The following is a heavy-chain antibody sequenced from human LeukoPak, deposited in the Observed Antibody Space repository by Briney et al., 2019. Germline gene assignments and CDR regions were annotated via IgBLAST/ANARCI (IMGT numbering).Heavy chain of an antibody. CDR2: IWYDGSTK. CDR3: AKDRGIAPGDY. V-gene: IGHV3-33*06. CDR1: GFTFSSYG. J-gene: IGHJ4*02. D-gene: IGHD6-13*01. Sequence: GRSLRLSCAASGFTFSSYGMHWVRQAPGKGLEWVAVIWYDGSTKYYADSVKGRFTISRDNSTNTLYLQMNSLRAEDTAVYYCAKDRGIAPGDYWGQGTLVTVSS.